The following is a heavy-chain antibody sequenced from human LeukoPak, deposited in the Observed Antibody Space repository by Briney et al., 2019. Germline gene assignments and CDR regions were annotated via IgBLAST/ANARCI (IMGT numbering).Heavy chain of an antibody. CDR3: AKGFTRVVPAAMPHYYYYYGMDV. J-gene: IGHJ6*02. V-gene: IGHV3-30*18. CDR2: ISYDGSNK. D-gene: IGHD2-2*01. CDR1: GFTFSSYG. Sequence: GRSLRLSCAASGFTFSSYGMHWVRQAPGKGLEWVAVISYDGSNKYYADSVKGRFTISRDNSKNTLYLQLNSLRAEDTAVYYCAKGFTRVVPAAMPHYYYYYGMDVWGQGTTVTVSS.